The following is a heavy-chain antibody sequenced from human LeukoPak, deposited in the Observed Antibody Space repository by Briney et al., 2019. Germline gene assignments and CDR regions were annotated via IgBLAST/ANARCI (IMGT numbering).Heavy chain of an antibody. J-gene: IGHJ4*02. CDR2: IYTSGST. D-gene: IGHD3-10*01. V-gene: IGHV4-4*07. Sequence: SETLSLTCTVSGGSISSYYWSWIRQPAGKGLEWIGRIYTSGSTNYNPSLKSRVTMSVDTSKNQFSLKLSSVTAADTAVYYCAREGGAYDSLYYYGSGSTFDYWGQGTLVTVSS. CDR1: GGSISSYY. CDR3: AREGGAYDSLYYYGSGSTFDY.